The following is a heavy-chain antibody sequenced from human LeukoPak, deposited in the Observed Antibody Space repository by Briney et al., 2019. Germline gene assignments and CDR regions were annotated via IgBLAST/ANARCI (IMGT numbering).Heavy chain of an antibody. V-gene: IGHV5-51*01. J-gene: IGHJ4*02. CDR1: GYRFTSYW. CDR3: ARHQHDTAGY. Sequence: GESLKISCKGSGYRFTSYWIGWVRQMRGKGLEWMGIIYPGDSDTRYSPSLQGQVAISADKSISTAYLQWSSLKASDTAMYYCARHQHDTAGYWGQGTLVTVSS. CDR2: IYPGDSDT.